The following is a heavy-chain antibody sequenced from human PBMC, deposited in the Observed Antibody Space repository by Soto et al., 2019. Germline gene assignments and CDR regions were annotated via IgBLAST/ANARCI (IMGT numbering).Heavy chain of an antibody. D-gene: IGHD6-19*01. V-gene: IGHV1-69*08. J-gene: IGHJ4*02. CDR2: IIPILGIA. Sequence: QVQLVQSGAEVKKPGSSVKVSCKASGGTFSSYTISWVRQAPGQGLEWMGRIIPILGIANYAQKFQGRVTITADKSTSTAYMELSSLRSEDTAVYYCARERIAVAGYYFDYWGQGPLVTVSS. CDR1: GGTFSSYT. CDR3: ARERIAVAGYYFDY.